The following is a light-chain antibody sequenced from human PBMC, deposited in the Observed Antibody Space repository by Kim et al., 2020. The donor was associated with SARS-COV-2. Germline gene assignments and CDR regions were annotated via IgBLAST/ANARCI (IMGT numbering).Light chain of an antibody. CDR1: QSVLYSSNNKNY. CDR2: WAS. J-gene: IGKJ2*01. V-gene: IGKV4-1*01. Sequence: TINCQSSQSVLYSSNNKNYLAWYQQKPGQPPKLLIYWASTRESGDPDRFSGSGSGTDFTLTISSLQAEDVAVYYCQQYYSTPPYTFGQGTKLEI. CDR3: QQYYSTPPYT.